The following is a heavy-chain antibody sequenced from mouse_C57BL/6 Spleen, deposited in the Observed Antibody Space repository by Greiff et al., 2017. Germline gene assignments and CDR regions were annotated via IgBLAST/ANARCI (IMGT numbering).Heavy chain of an antibody. D-gene: IGHD2-5*01. CDR3: ARTHSNYFDY. Sequence: DVHLVEPGGGLVKPGASLKLSCAASGFTFSSYAMSWVRQTPEKRLEWVATISDSGSYTYYPDNVKGRFTISRDNAKNNLYLQMSHLESEDTAMYYCARTHSNYFDYWGQGTTLTVSS. CDR2: ISDSGSYT. J-gene: IGHJ2*01. V-gene: IGHV5-4*01. CDR1: GFTFSSYA.